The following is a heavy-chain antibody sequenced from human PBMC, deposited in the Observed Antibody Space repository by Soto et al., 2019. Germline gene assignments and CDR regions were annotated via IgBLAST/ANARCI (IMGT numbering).Heavy chain of an antibody. Sequence: QVQLVQSGAEVKKPGSSVKVSCKASGGTFSSYAISWVRQAPGQGLEWMGGIIPIFGTANYAQKFQGRVTITADESTSTAYIERSSLRSEDTAVYYCAREDYYVSSGYPLQGTYNWFDPWGQGTLVTVSS. CDR2: IIPIFGTA. V-gene: IGHV1-69*01. CDR3: AREDYYVSSGYPLQGTYNWFDP. J-gene: IGHJ5*02. CDR1: GGTFSSYA. D-gene: IGHD3-22*01.